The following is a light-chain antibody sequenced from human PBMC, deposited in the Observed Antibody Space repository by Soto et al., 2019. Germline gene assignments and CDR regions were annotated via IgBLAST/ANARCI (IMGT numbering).Light chain of an antibody. J-gene: IGKJ5*01. Sequence: EIVLTQSPGTLPLSPGERATLSCRASQSVSSSYLAWYQQKPGQAPRLLIYGASSRATGIPDRFSGSGSGTDFTLTISRLEPEDLAVYYCQQYGSSPPDTFGQGTRLEIK. CDR2: GAS. V-gene: IGKV3-20*01. CDR3: QQYGSSPPDT. CDR1: QSVSSSY.